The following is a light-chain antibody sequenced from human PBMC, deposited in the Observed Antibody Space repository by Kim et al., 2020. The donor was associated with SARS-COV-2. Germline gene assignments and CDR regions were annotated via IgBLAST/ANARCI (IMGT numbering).Light chain of an antibody. Sequence: SSVGATVTISSRASQGISNHLAWYQPKPGNAPKLLIYIASTLQSVVPSRFSGSGSGTDFTLTIISLQPKDFATYYCQQLNVYPLTFGGGTTVDIK. J-gene: IGKJ4*01. CDR2: IAS. CDR1: QGISNH. V-gene: IGKV1-9*01. CDR3: QQLNVYPLT.